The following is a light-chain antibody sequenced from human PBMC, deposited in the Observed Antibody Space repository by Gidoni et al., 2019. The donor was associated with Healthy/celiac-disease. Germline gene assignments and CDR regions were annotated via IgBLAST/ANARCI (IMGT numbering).Light chain of an antibody. V-gene: IGKV3-15*01. CDR3: QQYNNWPLYT. CDR2: GAS. J-gene: IGKJ2*01. Sequence: EIVMTQSPATRSVSPGERATLSCRASQSVSSNLAWYQQKPGQAPRLLIYGASTRATGIPARFSGSGSGTEFTLTISSLPSEDFAVYYCQQYNNWPLYTFAQGTKLEIK. CDR1: QSVSSN.